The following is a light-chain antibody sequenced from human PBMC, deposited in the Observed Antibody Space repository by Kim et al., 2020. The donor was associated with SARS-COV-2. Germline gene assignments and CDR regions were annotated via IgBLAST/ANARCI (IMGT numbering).Light chain of an antibody. Sequence: PGCLPMITVWRNNVGSKRVHWSRHKPGQAPVLVLYDDGDRPSGIPERFSVSNSGNTASLTISRVEAGDEADYYCQVWDSSSDHPVVFGGGTQLTVL. CDR3: QVWDSSSDHPVV. V-gene: IGLV3-21*02. CDR2: DDG. CDR1: NVGSKR. J-gene: IGLJ2*01.